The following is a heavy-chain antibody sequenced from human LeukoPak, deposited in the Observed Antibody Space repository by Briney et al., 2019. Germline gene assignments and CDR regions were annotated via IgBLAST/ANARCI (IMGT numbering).Heavy chain of an antibody. CDR1: GFTVSSNY. CDR3: AREGLSGNPDY. V-gene: IGHV3-53*01. CDR2: IYSGGST. D-gene: IGHD4-23*01. J-gene: IGHJ4*02. Sequence: TGGSLRLSCAASGFTVSSNYMSWVRQAPGKGLEWVSVIYSGGSTYYADSVKGRFTISRDNSKNTLYLQMNSLRAEDTAVYYCAREGLSGNPDYWGQGTLVTVSS.